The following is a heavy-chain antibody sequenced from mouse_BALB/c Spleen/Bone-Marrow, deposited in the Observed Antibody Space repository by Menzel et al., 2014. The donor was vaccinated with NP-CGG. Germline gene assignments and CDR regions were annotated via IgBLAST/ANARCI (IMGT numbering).Heavy chain of an antibody. J-gene: IGHJ2*01. CDR3: ARGHYYGYYFDY. CDR2: INPYNGGT. V-gene: IGHV1-25*01. D-gene: IGHD1-2*01. Sequence: VQLKESGPELVKPGASMKISCKASGYSFTSYTMNWVKQSHGKNLEWIGLINPYNGGTSYNQKFKGKATLTVDKSSSTAYMELLSLTSEDSAVYYCARGHYYGYYFDYWGQGTTLTVSS. CDR1: GYSFTSYT.